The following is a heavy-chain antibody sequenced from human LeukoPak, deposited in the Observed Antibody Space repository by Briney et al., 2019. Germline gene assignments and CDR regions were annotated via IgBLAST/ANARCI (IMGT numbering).Heavy chain of an antibody. CDR3: ARTPTYSSSSRPFDY. V-gene: IGHV1-69*13. Sequence: ASVKVSCKASGGTFSSYAISWVRQAPGQGLEWMGGIIPIFGTANYAQKFQGRVTITADESTSTAYMELSSLRSEDTAVYYCARTPTYSSSSRPFDYWGQGTLVTVSS. J-gene: IGHJ4*02. D-gene: IGHD6-6*01. CDR2: IIPIFGTA. CDR1: GGTFSSYA.